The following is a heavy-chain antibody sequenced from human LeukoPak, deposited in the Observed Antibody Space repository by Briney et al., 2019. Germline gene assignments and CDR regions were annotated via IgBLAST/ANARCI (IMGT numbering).Heavy chain of an antibody. V-gene: IGHV1-18*01. D-gene: IGHD1-7*01. CDR2: ISAYNGNT. CDR1: GYTFTSYG. CDR3: ARGKSPRPITGTPWDWFDP. J-gene: IGHJ5*02. Sequence: ASVKVSCKASGYTFTSYGISWVRQAPGQGLEWMGWISAYNGNTNYAQKLQGRVTMTTDTSTSTAYMKLRSLRSDDTAVYYCARGKSPRPITGTPWDWFDPWGQGTLVTVSP.